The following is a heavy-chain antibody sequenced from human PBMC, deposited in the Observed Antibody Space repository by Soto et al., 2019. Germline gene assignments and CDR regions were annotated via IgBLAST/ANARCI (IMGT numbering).Heavy chain of an antibody. Sequence: GGSLRLSCAASGFTFSSYGMHWVRQAPGKGLEWVAVIWYDGSNKYYADSVKGRFTISRDNSKNTLYLQMNSLRAEDTAVYYCARDRAPYVAAGILDYWGQGTLVTVSS. CDR2: IWYDGSNK. V-gene: IGHV3-33*01. CDR1: GFTFSSYG. CDR3: ARDRAPYVAAGILDY. J-gene: IGHJ4*02. D-gene: IGHD6-13*01.